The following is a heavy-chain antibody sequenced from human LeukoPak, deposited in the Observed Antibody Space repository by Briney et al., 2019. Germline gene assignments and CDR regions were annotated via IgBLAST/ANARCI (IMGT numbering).Heavy chain of an antibody. CDR3: ARFNTMVRGVTQYYYGMDV. D-gene: IGHD3-10*01. J-gene: IGHJ6*04. Sequence: PSETLSLTCTVSGGSISSGGYYWSWIRQHPGKGLEWIGYIYYSGSTYYNPSLKSRVTISVDTSKNQFSLKLSSVTAADTAVYYCARFNTMVRGVTQYYYGMDVWGKGTTVTVSS. V-gene: IGHV4-31*03. CDR1: GGSISSGGYY. CDR2: IYYSGST.